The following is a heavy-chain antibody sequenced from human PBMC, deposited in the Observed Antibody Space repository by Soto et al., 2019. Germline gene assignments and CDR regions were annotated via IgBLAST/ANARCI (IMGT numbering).Heavy chain of an antibody. J-gene: IGHJ5*02. CDR3: AAAYCSTSSCLNWFDP. D-gene: IGHD2-2*01. V-gene: IGHV3-48*01. Sequence: GGSLRLSCAASGFSFTNYSMNWVRQAPERGLEWLSYISGTGRTIYYADSVKGRFTISRDNAKNSLYLQMNSLRAEDTAVYYCAAAYCSTSSCLNWFDPWGQGTLVTVSS. CDR1: GFSFTNYS. CDR2: ISGTGRTI.